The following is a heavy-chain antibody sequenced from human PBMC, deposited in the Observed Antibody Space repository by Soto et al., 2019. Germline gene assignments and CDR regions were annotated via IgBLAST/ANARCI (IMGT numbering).Heavy chain of an antibody. CDR1: GFTFSSYS. CDR2: ISSSSSYI. CDR3: ARVLVSSGGDDY. D-gene: IGHD6-25*01. Sequence: VQLVESGGGLVKPGGSLRLSCAASGFTFSSYSMNWVRQAPGKGLEWVSSISSSSSYIYYADSVKGRFTISRDNAKNSLYLQMNSLRAEDTAVYYCARVLVSSGGDDYWGQGTLVTVSS. J-gene: IGHJ4*02. V-gene: IGHV3-21*01.